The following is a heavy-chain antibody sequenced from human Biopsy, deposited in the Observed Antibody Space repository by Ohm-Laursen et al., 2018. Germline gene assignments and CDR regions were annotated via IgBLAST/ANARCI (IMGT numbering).Heavy chain of an antibody. CDR1: GVSINGGRYY. CDR3: ARDRGYYSDRTVPGYFDL. Sequence: SDTLSLTCTVSGVSINGGRYYWSWIRQPPGKGLEWIGYIYYTGNTDYNPSLQSRVTISVDTSKNHFSLRLRSMTPADTAMYYCARDRGYYSDRTVPGYFDLWGRGTLVTVSS. V-gene: IGHV4-61*03. CDR2: IYYTGNT. D-gene: IGHD3-22*01. J-gene: IGHJ2*01.